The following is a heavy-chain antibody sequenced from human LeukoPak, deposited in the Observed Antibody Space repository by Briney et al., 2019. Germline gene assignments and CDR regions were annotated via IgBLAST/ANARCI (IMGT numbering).Heavy chain of an antibody. CDR1: GGSISSYY. J-gene: IGHJ2*01. CDR2: IYYSGST. CDR3: ARRDLFYWYFDL. Sequence: SETLSLTCTVSGGSISSYYWSWIRQPPGKGLEWIGYIYYSGSTNYNPSLKSRVTISVDTCKNQFSLKLISVTAADTAVYYCARRDLFYWYFDLWGRGTLVTVSS. D-gene: IGHD2-21*01. V-gene: IGHV4-59*08.